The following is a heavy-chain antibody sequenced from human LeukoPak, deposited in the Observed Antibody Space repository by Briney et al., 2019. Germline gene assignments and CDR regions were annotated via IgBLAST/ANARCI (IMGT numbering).Heavy chain of an antibody. CDR1: GDTFSSYA. Sequence: ASVKVSCKASGDTFSSYAISWVRLAPGQGLEWMGGIIPIFGTANYAQKFQGRVTITADESTSTAYMELSSLRSEDTAVYYCARADTAMAKGLYYFDYWGQGTLVTVSS. J-gene: IGHJ4*02. V-gene: IGHV1-69*01. D-gene: IGHD5-18*01. CDR2: IIPIFGTA. CDR3: ARADTAMAKGLYYFDY.